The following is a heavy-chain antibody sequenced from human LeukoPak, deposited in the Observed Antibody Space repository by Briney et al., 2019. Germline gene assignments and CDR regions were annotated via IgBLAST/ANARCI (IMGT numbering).Heavy chain of an antibody. CDR3: AKDLGGGLQPLDD. CDR2: ISYDGSNK. J-gene: IGHJ4*02. D-gene: IGHD2-21*01. Sequence: PGRSLRLSCAASGFTFSSYGRHWVRQAPGKGLEWVAVISYDGSNKYYADSVKGRFTISRDNSQNTLYLQMNSLRAEDTAVYYCAKDLGGGLQPLDDSGQRALGTVSS. V-gene: IGHV3-30*18. CDR1: GFTFSSYG.